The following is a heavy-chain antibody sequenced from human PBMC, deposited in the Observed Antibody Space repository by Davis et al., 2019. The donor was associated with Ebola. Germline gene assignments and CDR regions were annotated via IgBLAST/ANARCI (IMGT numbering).Heavy chain of an antibody. Sequence: ASVKVSCKASGYTFISYAVHWVRQAPGQSLEWMGWINAGNGNTKYSQKFQDRFTMTTDTSTTTAYMELRSLRSDDTAVYYCARPAGFQAFEYWGQGTLVTVSS. CDR2: INAGNGNT. D-gene: IGHD6-19*01. CDR3: ARPAGFQAFEY. V-gene: IGHV1-3*01. CDR1: GYTFISYA. J-gene: IGHJ4*02.